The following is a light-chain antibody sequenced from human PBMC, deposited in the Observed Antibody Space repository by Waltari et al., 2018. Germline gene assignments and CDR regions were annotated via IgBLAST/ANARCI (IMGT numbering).Light chain of an antibody. V-gene: IGKV3-20*01. CDR1: QSVTDSY. J-gene: IGKJ4*01. CDR2: GGS. Sequence: EVVLTQSPRTLSLSPGERATISCRASQSVTDSYFAWYQQRPGQAPRLLIYGGSIRATGIPDRFSASVSGTDFILSISRLEPEDFAVYVCQQYGISPHTFGGGTKVEIK. CDR3: QQYGISPHT.